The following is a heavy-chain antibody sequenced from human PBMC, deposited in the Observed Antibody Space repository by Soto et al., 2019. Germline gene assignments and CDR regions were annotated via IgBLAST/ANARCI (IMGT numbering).Heavy chain of an antibody. J-gene: IGHJ4*02. V-gene: IGHV4-59*12. CDR3: AREGSYSAYNFAHGIQLWSFDF. CDR2: IYYSGST. CDR1: GGSISSYY. Sequence: SETLSLTCTVSGGSISSYYWSWIRQPPGKGLEWIGYIYYSGSTSFNPSLESRVAMSVDTSKNHFSLNLSSVTAADMAVYYCAREGSYSAYNFAHGIQLWSFDFWGQGALVTVSS. D-gene: IGHD5-12*01.